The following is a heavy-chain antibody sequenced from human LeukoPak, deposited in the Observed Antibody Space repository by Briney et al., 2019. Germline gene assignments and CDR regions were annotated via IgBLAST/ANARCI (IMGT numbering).Heavy chain of an antibody. Sequence: VKPSETLSLTCTVSGGSISSYYRSWIRQPPGKGLEWIGYIYYSGSTNYNPSLKSRVTISVDTSKNQFSLKLSSVTAADTAVYYCARHAPSGDLGWGQGTLVTVSS. D-gene: IGHD3-10*01. V-gene: IGHV4-59*08. CDR3: ARHAPSGDLG. J-gene: IGHJ4*02. CDR2: IYYSGST. CDR1: GGSISSYY.